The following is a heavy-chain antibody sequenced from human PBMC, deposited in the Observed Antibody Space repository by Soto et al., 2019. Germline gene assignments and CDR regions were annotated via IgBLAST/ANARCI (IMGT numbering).Heavy chain of an antibody. CDR2: IIPIFGTA. V-gene: IGHV1-69*01. CDR3: ARETGGWFDP. CDR1: VGTFSSYA. J-gene: IGHJ5*02. Sequence: QVQLVQSGADVKKPGSAVKVSCKAAVGTFSSYAIRWVRQPPGQGLEWMGGIIPIFGTANYAQKFQGRVTITADESTSTADMELSSLRSEDTAVYYCARETGGWFDPWGQGTLVTVST.